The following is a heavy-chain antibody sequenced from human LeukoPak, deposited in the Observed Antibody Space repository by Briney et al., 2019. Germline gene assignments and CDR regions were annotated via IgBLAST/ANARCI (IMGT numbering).Heavy chain of an antibody. Sequence: SETLSLTCAVYGGSFSGYYWSWIRQPPGKGLEWIGEINHSGSTNYNPSLKSRVTISVDTSKNQFSLKLSSVTAADTAVYYRARVRIRRGIAASVSGFDYWGQGTLVTVSS. D-gene: IGHD6-13*01. CDR1: GGSFSGYY. CDR2: INHSGST. V-gene: IGHV4-34*01. CDR3: ARVRIRRGIAASVSGFDY. J-gene: IGHJ4*02.